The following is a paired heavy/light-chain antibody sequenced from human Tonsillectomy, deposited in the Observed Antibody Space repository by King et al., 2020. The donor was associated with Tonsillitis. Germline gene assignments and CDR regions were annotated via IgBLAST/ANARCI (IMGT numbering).Light chain of an antibody. J-gene: IGKJ3*01. CDR2: DAS. CDR1: QSVSSY. Sequence: EIVLTQSPATLSLSPGERATLSCRASQSVSSYLAWYQQKPGQAPRLLIYDASNRATGIPARFSGSGSGTDFTLTISSLEPEDFAVYYCQQRTNWPIFTFGPGTKVDIK. V-gene: IGKV3-11*01. CDR3: QQRTNWPIFT.
Heavy chain of an antibody. CDR3: ARAQRSAIFGVVDYFYYYMDV. J-gene: IGHJ6*03. V-gene: IGHV3-30-3*01. CDR1: GFSFINYA. CDR2: ISYDGNNN. Sequence: QEQLVESGGGVVQPGRSLRLSCAASGFSFINYAMHWVRQAPGKGLEWVAVISYDGNNNYYADSVKGRFTISRDNSKNTLYLQMNSLRAEDTAVYFCARAQRSAIFGVVDYFYYYMDVWGKGTTVTVSS. D-gene: IGHD3-3*01.